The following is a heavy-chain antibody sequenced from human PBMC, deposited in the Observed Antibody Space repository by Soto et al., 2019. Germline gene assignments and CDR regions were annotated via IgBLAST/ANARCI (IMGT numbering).Heavy chain of an antibody. CDR1: GGTFSSYA. CDR2: IIPIFGTA. V-gene: IGHV1-69*13. D-gene: IGHD3-22*01. CDR3: ARDNYYDTRGAFDI. J-gene: IGHJ3*02. Sequence: ASVKVSCKASGGTFSSYAISWVRQAPGQGLEWMGGIIPIFGTANYAQKFQGRVTITADESTSTAYMELSSLRSEDTAVYYCARDNYYDTRGAFDIWGQGTMVTVS.